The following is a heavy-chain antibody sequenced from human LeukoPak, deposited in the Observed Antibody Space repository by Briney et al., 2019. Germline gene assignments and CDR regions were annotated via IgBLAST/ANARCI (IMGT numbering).Heavy chain of an antibody. CDR1: GGSINSRSYY. CDR2: IYYKGNT. Sequence: PSETLSLTCTVSGGSINSRSYYWGWIRQPPGKGLEWIGSIYYKGNTYLNPSLKSRVIISEDTSKNQFSLKLSSVTAADTAVYYCARDAGHQLSRRNYYAMDVWGQGTTVTVSS. J-gene: IGHJ6*02. CDR3: ARDAGHQLSRRNYYAMDV. D-gene: IGHD2-2*01. V-gene: IGHV4-39*02.